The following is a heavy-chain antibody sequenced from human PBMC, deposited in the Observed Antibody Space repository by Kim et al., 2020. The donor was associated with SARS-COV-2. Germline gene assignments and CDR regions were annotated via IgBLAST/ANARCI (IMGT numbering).Heavy chain of an antibody. Sequence: GGSLRLSCAASGFTFSSYWMSWVRQAPGKGLEWVANIKQDGSEKYYVDSVKGRFTISRDNAKNSLYLQMNSLRAEDTAVYYCARDRGFTMVRGVIRGPTPIGVWGQGTTVTVSS. CDR3: ARDRGFTMVRGVIRGPTPIGV. CDR2: IKQDGSEK. CDR1: GFTFSSYW. J-gene: IGHJ6*02. D-gene: IGHD3-10*01. V-gene: IGHV3-7*01.